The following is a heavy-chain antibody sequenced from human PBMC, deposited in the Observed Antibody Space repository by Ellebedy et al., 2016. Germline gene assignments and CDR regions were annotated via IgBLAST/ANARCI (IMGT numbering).Heavy chain of an antibody. CDR2: ISAYNGNT. Sequence: ASVKVSCKASGYTFTSYGISWVRQAPGQGLEWMGWISAYNGNTNYAQKLQGRVTMTTDTSTSTAYMELRSLRSDYTAVYYCARDEGGEGSMIVVVHFDYWGQGTLVTVSS. CDR3: ARDEGGEGSMIVVVHFDY. J-gene: IGHJ4*02. V-gene: IGHV1-18*01. D-gene: IGHD3-22*01. CDR1: GYTFTSYG.